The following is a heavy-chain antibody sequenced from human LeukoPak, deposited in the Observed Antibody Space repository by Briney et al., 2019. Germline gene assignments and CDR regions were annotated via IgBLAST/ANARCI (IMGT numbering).Heavy chain of an antibody. CDR2: IYPGDSDT. Sequence: GESLKISCKGSGYSFAGYWIGWVRQMPGKGLEWMGIIYPGDSDTRYSPSFQGQVTISADKSISTAYLQWSSLRASDTAMYYCTRVMTTLTGFDYWGQGTLVTVSS. V-gene: IGHV5-51*01. CDR1: GYSFAGYW. CDR3: TRVMTTLTGFDY. J-gene: IGHJ4*02. D-gene: IGHD4-17*01.